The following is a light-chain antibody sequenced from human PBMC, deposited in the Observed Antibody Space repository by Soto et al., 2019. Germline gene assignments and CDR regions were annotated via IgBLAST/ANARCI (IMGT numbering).Light chain of an antibody. Sequence: DIQMTQSPSTLSASVGDRITITCRASQSISGSLAWCLHRPGEAPKLLIYDVSTLESGVPSRFSVFGSGTEFTLTISSLKTEDFAVYDCQQYNKWPPTFCQGTRLEIK. V-gene: IGKV1-5*01. CDR1: QSISGS. CDR2: DVS. CDR3: QQYNKWPPT. J-gene: IGKJ5*01.